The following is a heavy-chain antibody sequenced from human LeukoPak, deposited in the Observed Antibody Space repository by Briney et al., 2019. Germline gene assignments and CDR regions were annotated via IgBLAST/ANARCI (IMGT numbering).Heavy chain of an antibody. CDR2: MNPNSGNT. CDR1: GYTFTSYD. V-gene: IGHV1-8*01. D-gene: IGHD3-3*01. Sequence: GASVKVSCKASGYTFTSYDINWVRQATGQGLEWMGWMNPNSGNTGYAQKFQGRVTMTRNTSISTAYMELSSLRSEDTAVYYCARYPRGGGEWLFHEFDYWGQGTLVTVSS. CDR3: ARYPRGGGEWLFHEFDY. J-gene: IGHJ4*02.